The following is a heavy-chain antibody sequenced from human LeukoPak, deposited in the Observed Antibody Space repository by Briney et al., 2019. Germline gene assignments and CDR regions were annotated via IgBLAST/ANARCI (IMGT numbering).Heavy chain of an antibody. CDR2: IYTSGST. Sequence: SQTLSLTCTVSGGSISSGSYYWSWIRQPAGKGLEWIGRIYTSGSTNYNPSLKSRVTISVDTSRNQFSLKLSSVTAADTAVYYCACLTTADAFDIWGQGTMVTVSS. CDR1: GGSISSGSYY. V-gene: IGHV4-61*02. J-gene: IGHJ3*02. CDR3: ACLTTADAFDI. D-gene: IGHD3-22*01.